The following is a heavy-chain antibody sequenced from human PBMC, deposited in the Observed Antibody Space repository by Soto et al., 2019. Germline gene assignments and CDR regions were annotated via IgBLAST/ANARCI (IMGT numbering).Heavy chain of an antibody. V-gene: IGHV4-59*01. CDR2: IYFNGDT. CDR1: AASFSKYY. Sequence: SETLSLTCTVSAASFSKYYWSWIRQPPGKGLEWIGYIYFNGDTNYNPSLKRRVTISIDTSKKQISLNLTSVTDADTAVYYCASVTFGGVVLAHWGQGTLVTVS. J-gene: IGHJ4*02. CDR3: ASVTFGGVVLAH. D-gene: IGHD3-16*01.